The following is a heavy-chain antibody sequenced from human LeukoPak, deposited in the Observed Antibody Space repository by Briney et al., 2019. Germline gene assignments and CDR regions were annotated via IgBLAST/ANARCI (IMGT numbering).Heavy chain of an antibody. CDR2: IYYSGST. CDR3: VRLSGGGYCSSTSCHPPSSPPNWFDP. Sequence: SETLSLTCTVSGGSISSSSYYWGWIRQPPGKGLEWIGSIYYSGSTYYNPSLKSRVTISVDTSKNQFSLKLSSVTAADTAVYYCVRLSGGGYCSSTSCHPPSSPPNWFDPWGQGTLVTVSS. D-gene: IGHD2-2*01. V-gene: IGHV4-39*01. J-gene: IGHJ5*02. CDR1: GGSISSSSYY.